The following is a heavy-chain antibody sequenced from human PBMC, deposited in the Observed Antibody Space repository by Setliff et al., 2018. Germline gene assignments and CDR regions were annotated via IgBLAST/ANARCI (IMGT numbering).Heavy chain of an antibody. CDR1: GFMFSTYG. V-gene: IGHV1-18*01. Sequence: GASVKVSCKTSGFMFSTYGLSWVRQAPGQAPEWIGCISGYTGDXNYAPKFRXXVTLTIDPSSTTAYMELRSLKSDDTAFYYCARSSAPSVVLAADFDFWGQGTLVTVSS. J-gene: IGHJ4*02. D-gene: IGHD3-9*01. CDR3: ARSSAPSVVLAADFDF. CDR2: ISGYTGDX.